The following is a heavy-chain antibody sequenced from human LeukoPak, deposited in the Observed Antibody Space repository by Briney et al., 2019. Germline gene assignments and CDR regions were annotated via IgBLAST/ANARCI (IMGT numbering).Heavy chain of an antibody. Sequence: GGSLRLSCAVSGFNFNNYGVSWVRQAPGKGPEWVSAIGATDDSTYYADSVKGRLTISRDNSRNTVYLQMNSLRVADTALYFCARENIFDFWGQGTLVTVSS. J-gene: IGHJ4*01. D-gene: IGHD2/OR15-2a*01. CDR1: GFNFNNYG. CDR2: IGATDDST. CDR3: ARENIFDF. V-gene: IGHV3-23*01.